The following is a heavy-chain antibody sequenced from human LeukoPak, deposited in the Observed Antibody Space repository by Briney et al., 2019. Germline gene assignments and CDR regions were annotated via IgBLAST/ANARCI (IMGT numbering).Heavy chain of an antibody. J-gene: IGHJ4*02. V-gene: IGHV3-30*18. Sequence: GRSLRLSCAASGFTFSSYGMHWVRQAPGKGLEWVAVISYDGSNKYCADSVKGRFTISRDNSKNTLYLQMNSLRAEDTAVYYCAKGESDDYWGQGTLVTVSS. CDR3: AKGESDDY. CDR1: GFTFSSYG. CDR2: ISYDGSNK. D-gene: IGHD2/OR15-2a*01.